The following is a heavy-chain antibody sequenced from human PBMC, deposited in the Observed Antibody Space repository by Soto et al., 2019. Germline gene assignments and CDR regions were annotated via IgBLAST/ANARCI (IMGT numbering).Heavy chain of an antibody. D-gene: IGHD3-10*01. CDR2: IYSGGST. J-gene: IGHJ4*02. V-gene: IGHV3-66*01. Sequence: GGSLRLSCAASGFTVSSNYMSWVRQAPGKGLEWVSVIYSGGSTYYADSVKGRFTISRDNSKNTLYLQMNSLRAEDTAVYYCARAKTMVRGVADLDYWGQGTLVTVSS. CDR1: GFTVSSNY. CDR3: ARAKTMVRGVADLDY.